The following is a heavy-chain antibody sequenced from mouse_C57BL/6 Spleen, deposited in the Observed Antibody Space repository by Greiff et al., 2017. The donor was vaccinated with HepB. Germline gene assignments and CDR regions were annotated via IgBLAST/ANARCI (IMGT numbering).Heavy chain of an antibody. V-gene: IGHV14-2*01. CDR3: ARTPSYGKDAMDY. CDR2: IDPEDGET. D-gene: IGHD2-1*01. J-gene: IGHJ4*01. CDR1: GFNIKDYY. Sequence: DVKLQESGAELVKPGASVKLSCTASGFNIKDYYMHWVKQRTEQGLEWIGRIDPEDGETKYAPKFQGKATIPADTSSNTAYLQLSSLTAEDTAVYYCARTPSYGKDAMDYWGQGTSVTVSS.